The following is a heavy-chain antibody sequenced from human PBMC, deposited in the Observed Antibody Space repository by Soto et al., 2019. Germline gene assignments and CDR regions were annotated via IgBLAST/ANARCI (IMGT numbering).Heavy chain of an antibody. V-gene: IGHV5-51*03. CDR2: IYHGDSDT. J-gene: IGHJ3*02. CDR1: GYSFTSYW. Sequence: EVQLVQSGAEVKKPGESLKISCKGSGYSFTSYWIGWVRQMPGKGLECLGIIYHGDSDTRYSPSFQCQVTISADKSISTAYRQWSSLKASDTALYYRARPLSPGGGYVAFEIWGQGTMVTVSS. D-gene: IGHD2-15*01. CDR3: ARPLSPGGGYVAFEI.